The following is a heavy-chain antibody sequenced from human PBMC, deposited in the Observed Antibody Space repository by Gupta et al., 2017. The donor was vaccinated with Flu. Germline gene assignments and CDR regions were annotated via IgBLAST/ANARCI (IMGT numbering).Heavy chain of an antibody. CDR2: ISGSGGST. D-gene: IGHD5-18*01. J-gene: IGHJ4*02. CDR3: LHTGGYSYGYYFDY. V-gene: IGHV3-23*01. Sequence: QAPGKGLEWVSAISGSGGSTYYADSVKGRFTISRDNSKNTLYLQMNSLRAEDTAVYYCLHTGGYSYGYYFDYWGQGTLVTVSS.